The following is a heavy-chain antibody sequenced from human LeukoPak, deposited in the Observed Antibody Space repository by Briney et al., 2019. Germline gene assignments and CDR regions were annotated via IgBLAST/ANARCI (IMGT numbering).Heavy chain of an antibody. CDR3: ARALMIAAAGTSWFDP. V-gene: IGHV1-18*04. CDR1: GYTFSSNY. J-gene: IGHJ5*02. Sequence: ASVKVSCKASGYTFSSNYMHWVRQAPGQGLEWMGWISAYNGNTNYAQKLQGRVTMTTDTSTSTAYMELRSLRSDDTAVYYCARALMIAAAGTSWFDPWGQGTLVTVSS. CDR2: ISAYNGNT. D-gene: IGHD6-13*01.